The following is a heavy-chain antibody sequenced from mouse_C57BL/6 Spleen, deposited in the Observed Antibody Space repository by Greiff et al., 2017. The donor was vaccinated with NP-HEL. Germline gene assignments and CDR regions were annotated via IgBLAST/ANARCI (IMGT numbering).Heavy chain of an antibody. J-gene: IGHJ4*01. D-gene: IGHD2-4*01. CDR1: GFTFSSYT. CDR3: ARQKYDYDGGYAMDY. Sequence: DVMLVESGGGLVKPGGSLKLSCAASGFTFSSYTMSWVRQTPEKRLEWVATISGGGGNTYYPDSVKGRFTISRDNAKNTLYLQMSSLRSEDTALYYCARQKYDYDGGYAMDYWGQGTSVTVSS. V-gene: IGHV5-9*01. CDR2: ISGGGGNT.